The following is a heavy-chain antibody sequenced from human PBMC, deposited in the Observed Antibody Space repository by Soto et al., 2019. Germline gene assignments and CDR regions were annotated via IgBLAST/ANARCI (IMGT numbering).Heavy chain of an antibody. J-gene: IGHJ4*02. CDR2: ISAYNGNT. Sequence: ASVKVSCKASGYTFTSYGISWVRQAPGQGLEWMGWISAYNGNTNYAQKLQGRVTMTTDTSPSTAYMELRSLGSDDTAGYYCAGAGDSSGWYGLAEVYWGQGTLVTVSS. CDR1: GYTFTSYG. CDR3: AGAGDSSGWYGLAEVY. V-gene: IGHV1-18*01. D-gene: IGHD6-19*01.